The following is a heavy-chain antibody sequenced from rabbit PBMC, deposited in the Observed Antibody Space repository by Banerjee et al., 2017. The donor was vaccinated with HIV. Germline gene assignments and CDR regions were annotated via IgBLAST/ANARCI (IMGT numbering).Heavy chain of an antibody. D-gene: IGHD1-1*01. CDR2: IYAGSSGST. J-gene: IGHJ4*01. Sequence: QSLEESGGDLVKPGASLTLTCTASGFSFSSSYYMCWVRQAPGKGLEWIACIYAGSSGSTYYASWAKGRFTISKTSSTTVTLQMTSLTAADTATYFCARGRYAGSSGDYFGYYFSLWGQGTLVTVS. CDR3: ARGRYAGSSGDYFGYYFSL. V-gene: IGHV1S40*01. CDR1: GFSFSSSYY.